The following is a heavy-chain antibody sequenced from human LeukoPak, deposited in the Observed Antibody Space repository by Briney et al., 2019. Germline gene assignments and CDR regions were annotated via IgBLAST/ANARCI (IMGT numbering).Heavy chain of an antibody. V-gene: IGHV3-64*01. CDR3: AREVDHSSDY. CDR1: GFTFSSYA. Sequence: GGSLRLSCAASGFTFSSYAMHWVRQAPGKGLEYVSAISSNGGSTYYANSVKGRFTISRDNSKNTLYLQMGSLRAEDMAVYYCAREVDHSSDYWGQGTLVTVSS. J-gene: IGHJ4*02. CDR2: ISSNGGST.